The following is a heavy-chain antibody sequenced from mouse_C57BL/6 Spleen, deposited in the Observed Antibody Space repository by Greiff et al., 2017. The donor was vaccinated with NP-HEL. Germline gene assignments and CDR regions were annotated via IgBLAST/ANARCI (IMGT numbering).Heavy chain of an antibody. J-gene: IGHJ2*01. D-gene: IGHD1-1*01. CDR2: IYPGSGNT. Sequence: QVQLQQPGAELVKPGASVKMSCKASGYTFTSYWITWVKQRPGQGLEWIARIYPGSGNTYYNEKFKGKATLTAEKSSSTAYMQLSSLTSEDSAVYFCAREGITTVGYFDYWGQGTTLTVSS. CDR3: AREGITTVGYFDY. CDR1: GYTFTSYW. V-gene: IGHV1-76*01.